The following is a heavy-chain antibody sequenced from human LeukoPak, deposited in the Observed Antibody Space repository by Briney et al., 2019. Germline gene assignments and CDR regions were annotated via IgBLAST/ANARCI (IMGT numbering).Heavy chain of an antibody. CDR3: ARGSGSSWYFYFDY. CDR1: GFTFSTYW. J-gene: IGHJ4*02. V-gene: IGHV3-7*03. CDR2: IKQDGSDE. Sequence: GGSLRLSCAASGFTFSTYWMSWVRQAPGKGLEWVANIKQDGSDEYYVDSVKGRFTISRDNAKNSVYLQMTSLRAEDTALYYCARGSGSSWYFYFDYWGQGTLVTVSS. D-gene: IGHD6-13*01.